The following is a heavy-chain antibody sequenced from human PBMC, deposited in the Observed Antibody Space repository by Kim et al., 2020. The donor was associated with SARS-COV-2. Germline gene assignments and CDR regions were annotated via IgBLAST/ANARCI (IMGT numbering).Heavy chain of an antibody. Sequence: SETLSLTCTVSGGSISSSSYYWGWIRQPPGKGLEWIGSIYYSGSTYYNLSLKSRVTISVDTSKNQFPLKLSSVTAADTAVYYCASQLATYYYYYYGMDVWGQGTTVTVSS. CDR2: IYYSGST. V-gene: IGHV4-39*01. D-gene: IGHD6-6*01. J-gene: IGHJ6*02. CDR1: GGSISSSSYY. CDR3: ASQLATYYYYYYGMDV.